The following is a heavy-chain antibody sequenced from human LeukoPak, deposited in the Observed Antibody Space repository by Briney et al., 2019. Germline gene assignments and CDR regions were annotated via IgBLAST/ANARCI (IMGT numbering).Heavy chain of an antibody. CDR1: GLTFSSHW. J-gene: IGHJ4*02. CDR3: AKDSYSRGDY. D-gene: IGHD6-13*01. V-gene: IGHV3-7*01. Sequence: PGGSLRLSCAASGLTFSSHWMSWVRQAPGKGLEWVANIKQDGSVKTYVDSVKGRFTIPRDNAKNSLYLQMNSLRAEDTAVYYCAKDSYSRGDYWGQGTLVTVSS. CDR2: IKQDGSVK.